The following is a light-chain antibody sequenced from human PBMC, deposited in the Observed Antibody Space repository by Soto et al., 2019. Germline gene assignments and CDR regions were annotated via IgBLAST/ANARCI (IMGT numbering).Light chain of an antibody. CDR3: QQYGSSYT. Sequence: EIVLTQSPDTLSLSPGQRAALSCRASQSVSSSSLAWYQQKPGRAPRLLIYGTFNRATGIPDRFSGSGSGTDFTLIIGRLEPEDFAVYYCQQYGSSYTFGQGTKVEIK. V-gene: IGKV3-20*01. J-gene: IGKJ2*01. CDR1: QSVSSSS. CDR2: GTF.